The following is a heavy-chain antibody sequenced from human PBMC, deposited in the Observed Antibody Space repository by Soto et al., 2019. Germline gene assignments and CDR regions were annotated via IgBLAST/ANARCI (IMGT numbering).Heavy chain of an antibody. D-gene: IGHD1-26*01. CDR3: AKVPLLTYYLDY. CDR1: GFTFRNYA. J-gene: IGHJ4*02. V-gene: IGHV3-30*18. Sequence: QVQLVDSGGGVVQPGSSLRLSCAASGFTFRNYAMHWVRQAPGKGLEWVALISNDGSNQYYADSVKGRFTISRDNSQNTLNLQMNTLSAEDTAVYFCAKVPLLTYYLDYRGQGTLVTVSS. CDR2: ISNDGSNQ.